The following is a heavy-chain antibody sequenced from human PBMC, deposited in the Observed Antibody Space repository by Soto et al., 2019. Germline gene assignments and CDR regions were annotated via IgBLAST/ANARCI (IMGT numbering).Heavy chain of an antibody. J-gene: IGHJ4*02. V-gene: IGHV2-5*02. CDR3: ARSSSRWPLGY. Sequence: QITLKESGPTLVKPTQTLTLTCTFSGFSLSTSGVGVVWIRQPPRKALEWLALIYWDDDKRYSPSLKSRLTINKDTSKNQLVLTVSNMDPVDTATYYCARSSSRWPLGYWGQGSLATV. D-gene: IGHD4-17*01. CDR2: IYWDDDK. CDR1: GFSLSTSGVG.